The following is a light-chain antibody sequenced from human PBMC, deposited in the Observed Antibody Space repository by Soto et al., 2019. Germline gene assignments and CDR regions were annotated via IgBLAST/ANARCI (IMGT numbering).Light chain of an antibody. V-gene: IGLV4-60*02. CDR1: SGHSSYI. Sequence: QSVLTQSSSASASLGSSVKLTCTLSSGHSSYIIAWHQQQPGKAPRYLMNLEGSGSFNKGSGVPDRFSGSSSGADRYLTISTLQFEDEADYYCETWDINTHVVFGGGTQLPVL. CDR3: ETWDINTHVV. J-gene: IGLJ2*01. CDR2: LEGSGSF.